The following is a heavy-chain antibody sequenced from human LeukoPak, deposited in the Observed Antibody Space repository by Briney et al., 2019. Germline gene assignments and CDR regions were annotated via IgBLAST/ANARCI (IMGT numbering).Heavy chain of an antibody. V-gene: IGHV3-30*02. Sequence: GGSLRLSCAASGFIFSSYGMHWVRQAPDKGLEWVAFIRYDGSRKYYADSVKGRFTISRDNSKNTLYLQMNGLRAEDTAMYYCARGGVYSSGWYVDYWGQGTLVTVSS. CDR1: GFIFSSYG. CDR3: ARGGVYSSGWYVDY. J-gene: IGHJ4*02. D-gene: IGHD6-19*01. CDR2: IRYDGSRK.